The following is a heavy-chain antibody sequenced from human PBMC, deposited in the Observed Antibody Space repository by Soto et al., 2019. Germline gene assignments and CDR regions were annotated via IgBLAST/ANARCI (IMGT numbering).Heavy chain of an antibody. Sequence: QVQLVESGGGVVQPGRSLRLSCAASGFTFSSYAMHCVRQAPGKGLEWVAVMSYDGSNKYYADSVQGRFTISRDNYKNTLYLQMNSLRAEDTAVYYCARDKSPYSSGWHNRHFDYWGQGTLVTVSS. D-gene: IGHD6-19*01. CDR2: MSYDGSNK. CDR1: GFTFSSYA. CDR3: ARDKSPYSSGWHNRHFDY. V-gene: IGHV3-30-3*01. J-gene: IGHJ4*02.